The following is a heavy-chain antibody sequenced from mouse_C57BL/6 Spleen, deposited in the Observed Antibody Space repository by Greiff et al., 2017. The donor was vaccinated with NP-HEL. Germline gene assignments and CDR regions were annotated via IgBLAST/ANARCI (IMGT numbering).Heavy chain of an antibody. J-gene: IGHJ2*01. Sequence: VQLQQPGAELVRPGSSVKLSCKASGYTFTSYWMDWVKQRPGQGLEWIGNIYPSDSETHYNQKFKDKATLTVDKSSSTAYMQLSSLTSEDSAVYYCARGGLTGTFDYWGQGTTRTVSS. CDR2: IYPSDSET. V-gene: IGHV1-61*01. CDR1: GYTFTSYW. D-gene: IGHD4-1*01. CDR3: ARGGLTGTFDY.